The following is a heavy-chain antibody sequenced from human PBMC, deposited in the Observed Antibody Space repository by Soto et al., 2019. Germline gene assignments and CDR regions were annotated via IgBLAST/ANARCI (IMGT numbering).Heavy chain of an antibody. J-gene: IGHJ6*03. D-gene: IGHD2-8*01. Sequence: ASVKLSCKACGYTFTGHYIHWVRQAPRQGLEWMGWINPNSAGTNYAQRFQGRVSMTRDASITTAYMELSRLRSDDTAVYYCAANAVMVYGHYYMDVWGKGTTLTVSS. V-gene: IGHV1-2*02. CDR2: INPNSAGT. CDR1: GYTFTGHY. CDR3: AANAVMVYGHYYMDV.